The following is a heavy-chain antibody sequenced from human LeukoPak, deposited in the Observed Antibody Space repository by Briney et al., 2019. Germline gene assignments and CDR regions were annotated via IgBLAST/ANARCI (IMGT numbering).Heavy chain of an antibody. V-gene: IGHV1-8*01. CDR1: GYTFTSYD. Sequence: GASVKVSCKASGYTFTSYDINWGRQATGQGLEWMGWMNPNSGNTGYAQKFQGRVTMTRNTSISTAYMELSSLRSEDTAVYYCARVCQRWLQLLGYWGQGTLVTVSS. J-gene: IGHJ4*02. D-gene: IGHD5-24*01. CDR3: ARVCQRWLQLLGY. CDR2: MNPNSGNT.